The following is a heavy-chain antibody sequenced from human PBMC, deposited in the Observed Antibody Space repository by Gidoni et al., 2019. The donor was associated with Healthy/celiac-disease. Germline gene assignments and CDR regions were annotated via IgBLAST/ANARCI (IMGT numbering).Heavy chain of an antibody. Sequence: QVQLVESGGGVVQPGRSLRLSCAAPGFTFITYGMHWVRQAPGKGLEWVAVIWYDGSNKYYADSVKGRFTISRDNSKNTLYLQMNSLRAEDTAVYYCARGSGSPSYYYYYGMDVWGQGTTVTVSS. CDR1: GFTFITYG. CDR2: IWYDGSNK. CDR3: ARGSGSPSYYYYYGMDV. V-gene: IGHV3-33*01. J-gene: IGHJ6*02. D-gene: IGHD3-10*01.